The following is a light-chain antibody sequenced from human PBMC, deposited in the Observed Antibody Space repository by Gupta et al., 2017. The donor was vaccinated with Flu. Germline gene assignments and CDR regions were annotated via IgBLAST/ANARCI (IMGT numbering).Light chain of an antibody. CDR1: SSNIGGKT. CDR3: AAWDDSLNGYV. Sequence: QSVLTQPPSASGAPGQRVTISCSGSSSNIGGKTVNWYQHLPGTAPKVLITSITQRPSGVPDRFSGSKSGTSASLAISGLQSEDEADYYCAAWDDSLNGYVFGTGTKVTVL. J-gene: IGLJ1*01. V-gene: IGLV1-44*01. CDR2: SIT.